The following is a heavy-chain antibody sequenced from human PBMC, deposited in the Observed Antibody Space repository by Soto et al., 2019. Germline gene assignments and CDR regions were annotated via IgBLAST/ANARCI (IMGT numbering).Heavy chain of an antibody. CDR2: IYYSGST. V-gene: IGHV4-31*03. D-gene: IGHD5-12*01. CDR1: GGSISSGGYY. Sequence: SETLSLTCTVSGGSISSGGYYWSWIRQHPGKGLEWIGYIYYSGSTYYNPSLKSRVTISVDTSKNQFSLKLSSVTAADTAVYYCARGPGRDGYNSDFDYWGQGTLVTVSS. CDR3: ARGPGRDGYNSDFDY. J-gene: IGHJ4*02.